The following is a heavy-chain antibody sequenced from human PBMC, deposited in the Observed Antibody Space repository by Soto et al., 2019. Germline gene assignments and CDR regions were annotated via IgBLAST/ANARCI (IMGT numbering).Heavy chain of an antibody. CDR2: INPNSGGT. J-gene: IGHJ4*02. D-gene: IGHD3-22*01. Sequence: ASVKVSCKASGYTFTGYYMHWVRQAPGQGLEWMGWINPNSGGTNYAQKFQGWVTMTRDTSISTAYMELSRLRSDDTAVYYCASGGYYYDSSGIFDYWGQGTLVTVSS. V-gene: IGHV1-2*04. CDR1: GYTFTGYY. CDR3: ASGGYYYDSSGIFDY.